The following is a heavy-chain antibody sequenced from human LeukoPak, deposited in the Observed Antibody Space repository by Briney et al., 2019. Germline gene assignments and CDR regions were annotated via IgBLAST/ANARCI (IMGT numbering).Heavy chain of an antibody. CDR3: ARMSGSRLPGY. D-gene: IGHD3-3*01. Sequence: GALRLSCAASGFTFSSHSMNWVRQAPWKGLEWVSYISSSSSARYYADSVKGRFTISRDDARNSLYLQMNSLRAEDTAVYYCARMSGSRLPGYWGQGALVTVSS. V-gene: IGHV3-48*01. CDR1: GFTFSSHS. CDR2: ISSSSSAR. J-gene: IGHJ4*02.